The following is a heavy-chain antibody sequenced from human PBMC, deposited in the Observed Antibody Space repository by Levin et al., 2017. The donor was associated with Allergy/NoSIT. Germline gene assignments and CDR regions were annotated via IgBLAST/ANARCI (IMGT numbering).Heavy chain of an antibody. D-gene: IGHD2-15*01. Sequence: GESLKISCKASGYTFTSYGISWVRQAPGQGLEWMGWISAYNGNTNYAQKLQGRVTMTTDTSTSTAYMELRSLRSDDTAVYYCARLVVVAATHFRFDPWGQGTLVTVSS. CDR3: ARLVVVAATHFRFDP. V-gene: IGHV1-18*01. CDR2: ISAYNGNT. CDR1: GYTFTSYG. J-gene: IGHJ5*02.